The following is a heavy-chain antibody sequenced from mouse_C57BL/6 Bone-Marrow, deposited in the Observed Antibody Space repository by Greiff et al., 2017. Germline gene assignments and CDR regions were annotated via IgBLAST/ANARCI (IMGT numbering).Heavy chain of an antibody. CDR2: ILPGSGST. CDR1: GYTFTDYW. J-gene: IGHJ4*01. V-gene: IGHV1-9*01. D-gene: IGHD2-1*01. CDR3: ARSYYGSYFYYAMDY. Sequence: VKLQQSGAELMKPGASVKLSCKATGYTFTDYWIEWVKQRPGQGLEWIGEILPGSGSTNYNEKFKGKATFTADTYSNTAYMQLSSLTTEDSAIYYCARSYYGSYFYYAMDYWGQGTSVTVSS.